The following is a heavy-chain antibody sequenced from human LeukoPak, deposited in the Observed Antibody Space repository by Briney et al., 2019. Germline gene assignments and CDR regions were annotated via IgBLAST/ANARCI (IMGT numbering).Heavy chain of an antibody. CDR2: IGGRGDT. J-gene: IGHJ4*02. CDR1: GFTFSTYA. Sequence: PGGSLRLSCAASGFTFSTYAMTWVRQAPGKGLEWVSTIGGRGDTNYADSVKGRFTISRDNSKNTVYLQMNSLRVEDTAVYYCAKEGGYFDMGYWGQGTLVTVSS. CDR3: AKEGGYFDMGY. V-gene: IGHV3-23*01. D-gene: IGHD3-22*01.